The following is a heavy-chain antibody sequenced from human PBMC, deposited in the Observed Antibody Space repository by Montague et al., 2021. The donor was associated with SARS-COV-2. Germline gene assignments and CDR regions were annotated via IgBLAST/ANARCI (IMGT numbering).Heavy chain of an antibody. J-gene: IGHJ6*03. CDR2: IHHGGST. Sequence: SETLSLTCAVHGGSFSTYSWNWIRQPPGKGLEWIVEIHHGGSTNXNPSLKSRVTISADTSKNQFSLKLTSVAAADTAVYYCARLGDGVVPSPILGVGPYYSFYSMDFWGKGTMVTVSS. CDR1: GGSFSTYS. CDR3: ARLGDGVVPSPILGVGPYYSFYSMDF. D-gene: IGHD3-10*01. V-gene: IGHV4-34*01.